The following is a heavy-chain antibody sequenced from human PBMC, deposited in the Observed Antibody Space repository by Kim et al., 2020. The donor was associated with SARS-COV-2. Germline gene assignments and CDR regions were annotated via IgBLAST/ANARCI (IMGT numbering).Heavy chain of an antibody. D-gene: IGHD3-22*01. V-gene: IGHV3-30*02. CDR3: AKIPDYYDSSGYYSY. Sequence: DSVKGRFTISRDHSKNTLYLQMNSLRAEDTAVYYCAKIPDYYDSSGYYSYWGHGTLVTVSS. J-gene: IGHJ4*01.